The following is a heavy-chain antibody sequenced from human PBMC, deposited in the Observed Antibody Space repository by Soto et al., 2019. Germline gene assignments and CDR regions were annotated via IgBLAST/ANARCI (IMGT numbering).Heavy chain of an antibody. J-gene: IGHJ4*02. CDR1: GYTFHNYG. Sequence: QVLLMQFGPEVKKPGASVKVSCKASGYTFHNYGISWVRQVPGQGLEWMGWISGYNGNTNYAPKIQGRVTVTRDTSTATAYMELRSLRSDDTAIYYCARGSESFDLWGQGTLVTVSS. V-gene: IGHV1-18*01. D-gene: IGHD1-26*01. CDR2: ISGYNGNT. CDR3: ARGSESFDL.